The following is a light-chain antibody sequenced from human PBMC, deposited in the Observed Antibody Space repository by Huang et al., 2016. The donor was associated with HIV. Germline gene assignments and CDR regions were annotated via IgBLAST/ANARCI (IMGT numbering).Light chain of an antibody. J-gene: IGKJ1*01. V-gene: IGKV3-15*01. CDR2: GAN. Sequence: EIVMTQSPGTLSVSPGERATLSCRASQSVSNAVAWFQQKPGQAPRLLIYGANIRPSGTPAGFSGSVSGTEFTLTISSLQSEDFAIYYCQQYNDWPWTFGQGTKVEIK. CDR3: QQYNDWPWT. CDR1: QSVSNA.